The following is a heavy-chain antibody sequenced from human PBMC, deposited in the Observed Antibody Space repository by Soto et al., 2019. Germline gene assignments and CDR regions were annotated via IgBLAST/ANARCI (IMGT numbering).Heavy chain of an antibody. Sequence: GGSLRLSCAASGFTFSDYYMSWIRQAPGKGLECVSSISDSGSYIYYADSVKGRFTISRDNAKNSLFLQLNSLRVEDTAVYYCAREHFNSSTWPLDYWGQGALVNRLL. CDR1: GFTFSDYY. D-gene: IGHD2-2*01. J-gene: IGHJ4*02. CDR2: ISDSGSYI. V-gene: IGHV3-11*04. CDR3: AREHFNSSTWPLDY.